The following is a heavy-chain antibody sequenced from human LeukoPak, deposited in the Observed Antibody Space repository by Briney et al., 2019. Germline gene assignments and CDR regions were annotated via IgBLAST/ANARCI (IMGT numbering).Heavy chain of an antibody. CDR2: IHSGGST. Sequence: PGGSLILSCAASGFTVSSHYMSWVRQAPGKGLEWVSVIHSGGSTYYADSVKGRFTISRDNPKNTLYPQMNSLRAEDTAVYYCATGYADYGGAADYWGQGTLVTVSS. J-gene: IGHJ4*02. CDR1: GFTVSSHY. CDR3: ATGYADYGGAADY. D-gene: IGHD4-17*01. V-gene: IGHV3-53*01.